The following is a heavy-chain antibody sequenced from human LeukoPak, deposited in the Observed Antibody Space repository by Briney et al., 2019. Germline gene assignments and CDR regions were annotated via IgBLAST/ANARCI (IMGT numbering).Heavy chain of an antibody. CDR2: INSDGSGA. CDR1: EFTLNDNW. V-gene: IGHV3-74*01. Sequence: PGGYLSLSCAASEFTLNDNWMDWVRPGPGKGLVWVSRINSDGSGASYADSVKGRFTISRNNAKNTLDLQMNSLRAEDTAVYYCARGSQTPNSRYFDLWAGATVVCFSS. J-gene: IGHJ2*01. D-gene: IGHD4-11*01. CDR3: ARGSQTPNSRYFDL.